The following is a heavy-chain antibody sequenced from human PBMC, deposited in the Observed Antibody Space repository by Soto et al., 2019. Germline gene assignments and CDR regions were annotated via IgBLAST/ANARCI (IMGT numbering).Heavy chain of an antibody. CDR3: AAGTIFGVVMDYYYYGMDV. Sequence: ASVKVSCKASGFTFTSSAVQWVRQARGQRLEWIGWIVVGSGNTNYAQKFQERVTITRDMSTSTAYMELSSLRSEDTAVYYCAAGTIFGVVMDYYYYGMDVWGQGTTVTSP. CDR1: GFTFTSSA. CDR2: IVVGSGNT. V-gene: IGHV1-58*01. D-gene: IGHD3-3*01. J-gene: IGHJ6*02.